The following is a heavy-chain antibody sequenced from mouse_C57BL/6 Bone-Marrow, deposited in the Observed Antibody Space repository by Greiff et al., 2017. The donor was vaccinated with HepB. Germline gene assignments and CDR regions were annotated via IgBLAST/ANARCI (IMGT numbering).Heavy chain of an antibody. CDR1: GYTFTDHT. V-gene: IGHV1-78*01. J-gene: IGHJ1*03. CDR2: IYPRDGST. D-gene: IGHD2-1*01. CDR3: ARGFYYGNFDV. Sequence: QVQLQQSDAELVKPGASVKISCKVSGYTFTDHTIHWMKQRPEQGLEWIGYIYPRDGSTKYNEKFKSKATLTADKSSSTAYMELRSLTSEDSAVYFCARGFYYGNFDVWGTGTTVTVSS.